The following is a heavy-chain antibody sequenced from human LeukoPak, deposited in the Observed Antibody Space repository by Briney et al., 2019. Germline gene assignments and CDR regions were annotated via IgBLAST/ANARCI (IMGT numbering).Heavy chain of an antibody. CDR1: GFTFSSYW. CDR3: ARDGAAAGNHFGVTDAFDI. Sequence: QPGGSLRLSCAASGFTFSSYWMHWVRQAPGKGLVWVSRINSDGSSTSYADSVKGRFTISRDNAKNSLYLQMNSLRAEDTAVYYCARDGAAAGNHFGVTDAFDIWGQGTMVTVSS. V-gene: IGHV3-74*01. CDR2: INSDGSST. D-gene: IGHD6-13*01. J-gene: IGHJ3*02.